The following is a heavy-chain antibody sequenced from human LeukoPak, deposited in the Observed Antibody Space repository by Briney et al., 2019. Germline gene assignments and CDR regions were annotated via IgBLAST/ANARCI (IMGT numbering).Heavy chain of an antibody. CDR3: ARDPPGQLVSAFDI. Sequence: ASVKVSYKASGYTFTTYGISWVRQGPGQGLEWMGWISAYNGNTKNAQKFQGRVTMTTDTSTSTAYMELRSLRSDDTAVYYCARDPPGQLVSAFDIWGQGTMVTVSS. CDR2: ISAYNGNT. J-gene: IGHJ3*02. CDR1: GYTFTTYG. D-gene: IGHD6-6*01. V-gene: IGHV1-18*01.